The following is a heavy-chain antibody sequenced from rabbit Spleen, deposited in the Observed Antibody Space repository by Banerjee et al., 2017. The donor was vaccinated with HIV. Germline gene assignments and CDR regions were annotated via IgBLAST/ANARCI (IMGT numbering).Heavy chain of an antibody. V-gene: IGHV1S47*01. CDR3: ARDLDGVIGWNFGW. D-gene: IGHD4-1*01. CDR2: INSVTYKS. Sequence: QEHLVESGGGLVQPEGSLTLTCTASGFSLDSDYVMCWVRQAPGTGLEWIACINSVTYKSVYAKWAKGPFTISRTTSLNTVTLQMTRVTAADTATYVCARDLDGVIGWNFGWWGQGTLVTVS. J-gene: IGHJ3*01. CDR1: GFSLDSDYV.